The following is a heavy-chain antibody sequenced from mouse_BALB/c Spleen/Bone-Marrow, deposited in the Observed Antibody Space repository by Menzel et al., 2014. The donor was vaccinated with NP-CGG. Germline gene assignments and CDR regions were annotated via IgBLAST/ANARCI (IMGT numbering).Heavy chain of an antibody. CDR2: IYPGNVNT. J-gene: IGHJ3*01. CDR3: ARGGYDGAWFTY. D-gene: IGHD2-14*01. Sequence: VQLQESGPELVKPGASVRISCKASGYTFTSYYIHWVKQRPEQGLEWIGWIYPGNVNTKYNEKFKDKATLTADKSSSTAYMQLSSLTSEDSAVYFCARGGYDGAWFTYWGQGTLVTVSA. CDR1: GYTFTSYY. V-gene: IGHV1S56*01.